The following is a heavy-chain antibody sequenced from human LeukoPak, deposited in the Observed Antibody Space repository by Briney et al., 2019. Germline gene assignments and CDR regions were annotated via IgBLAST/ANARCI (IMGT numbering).Heavy chain of an antibody. J-gene: IGHJ6*04. D-gene: IGHD2-15*01. V-gene: IGHV3-30*18. CDR1: GFTFSSYG. CDR2: ISYDGSNK. Sequence: GGSLRLSCAASGFTFSSYGMHWVRQAPGKGLEWVAVISYDGSNKYYADSVKGRFTISRDNSKNTLYLQMNSLRAEDTAVYYCAKDGTAVAATPSYYYYGMDVWGKGTTVTVSS. CDR3: AKDGTAVAATPSYYYYGMDV.